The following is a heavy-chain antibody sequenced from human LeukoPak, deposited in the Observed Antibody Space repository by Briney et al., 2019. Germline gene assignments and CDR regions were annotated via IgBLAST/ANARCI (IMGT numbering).Heavy chain of an antibody. D-gene: IGHD3-10*01. V-gene: IGHV3-23*01. CDR3: AKVRNYYGSGRKIDAFDI. J-gene: IGHJ3*02. CDR2: VGGSGGTT. CDR1: GFTLSSSA. Sequence: QSGGSLRLSCAASGFTLSSSAMSWVRQAPGKGLEWVSTVGGSGGTTYYADSVQGRFTISRDNSKNTVFLQMNSLRAEDTAVYYCAKVRNYYGSGRKIDAFDIWGQGTMVPVSS.